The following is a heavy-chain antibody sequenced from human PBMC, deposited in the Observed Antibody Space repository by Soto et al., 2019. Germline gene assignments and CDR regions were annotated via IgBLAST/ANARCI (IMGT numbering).Heavy chain of an antibody. CDR3: ARVASLTGSHYGPSSS. V-gene: IGHV3-21*01. Sequence: GGSLRLSCAVSGFTFSSYGMNWVRQAPGKGLEWVSSITSSSSAGYYADSVKGRFTISRDNAKNSLYLQMNGLSGEDTAVYYCARVASLTGSHYGPSSSWGQGTLVTVSS. J-gene: IGHJ4*02. CDR2: ITSSSSAG. CDR1: GFTFSSYG. D-gene: IGHD1-26*01.